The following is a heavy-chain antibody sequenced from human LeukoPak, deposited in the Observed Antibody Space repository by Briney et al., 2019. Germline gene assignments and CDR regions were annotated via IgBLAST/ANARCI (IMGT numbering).Heavy chain of an antibody. CDR1: GFTFDDYA. CDR2: ISWNSGSI. Sequence: GGSLRLSCAASGFTFDDYAMHWVRQAPGKGLEWVSGISWNSGSIGYADSVKGRFTISRDNAKNSLYLQMNSLRAEDTAVYYCARDPWFLDWGQGTLVTVSS. D-gene: IGHD3-10*01. V-gene: IGHV3-9*01. CDR3: ARDPWFLD. J-gene: IGHJ4*02.